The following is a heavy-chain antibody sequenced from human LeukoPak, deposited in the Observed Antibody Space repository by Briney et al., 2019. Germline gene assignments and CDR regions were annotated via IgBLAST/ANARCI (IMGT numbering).Heavy chain of an antibody. Sequence: PGGSLRLSCAASGFTFSSYSMNWVRQAPGKGLEWVSSISSSSSYIYYADSVKGRFTISRDNAKNSLYLQMNSLRAEDTAVYYCARDISREDNTDYWGQGTLVTVSS. CDR1: GFTFSSYS. D-gene: IGHD1-14*01. V-gene: IGHV3-21*01. CDR3: ARDISREDNTDY. J-gene: IGHJ4*02. CDR2: ISSSSSYI.